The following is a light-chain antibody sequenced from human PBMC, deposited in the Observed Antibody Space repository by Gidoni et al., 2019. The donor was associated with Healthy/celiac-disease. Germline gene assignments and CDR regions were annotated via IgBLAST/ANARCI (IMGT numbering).Light chain of an antibody. V-gene: IGKV1-27*01. Sequence: DIQLPQSPSSLSASVGDSVTITCRVSHGISSYLNWYRQKPGKVPKLLIYSASNLQSGVQSRFRGRGDGTDFTITISSLQPEDVATYYGKRNYNVLFFXQXTKLEIK. CDR2: SAS. CDR3: KRNYNVLF. CDR1: HGISSY. J-gene: IGKJ2*01.